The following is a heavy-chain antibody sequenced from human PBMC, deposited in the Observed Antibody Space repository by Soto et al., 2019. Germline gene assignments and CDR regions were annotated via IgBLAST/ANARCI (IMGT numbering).Heavy chain of an antibody. D-gene: IGHD1-26*01. CDR3: ARASGRSKLLPFYFDP. J-gene: IGHJ5*02. Sequence: QVPLVQSGAEVQKPGASVRISCQASGYAFTTSAIHWVRQAPGQSLEWMGWINPATGDTKYSQNVRGRVTFALDTSATTASMDLRSLASHDTAVYYCARASGRSKLLPFYFDPWGQGTQVTVSS. CDR1: GYAFTTSA. V-gene: IGHV1-3*01. CDR2: INPATGDT.